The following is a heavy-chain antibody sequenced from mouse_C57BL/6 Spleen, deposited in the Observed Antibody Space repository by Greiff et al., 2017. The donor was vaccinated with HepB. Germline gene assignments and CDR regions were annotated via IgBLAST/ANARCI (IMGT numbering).Heavy chain of an antibody. CDR1: GYTFTDYY. Sequence: VQLQQSGAELVRPGASVKLSCKASGYTFTDYYINWVKQRPGQGLEWIARIYPGSGNTYYNEKFKGKATLTAEKSSSTAYMQLSSLTSEDSAVYFCAREELGFDYWGQGTTLTVSS. J-gene: IGHJ2*01. D-gene: IGHD4-1*01. CDR2: IYPGSGNT. V-gene: IGHV1-76*01. CDR3: AREELGFDY.